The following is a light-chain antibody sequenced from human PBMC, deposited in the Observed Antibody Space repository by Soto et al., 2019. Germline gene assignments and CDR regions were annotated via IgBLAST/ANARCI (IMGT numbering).Light chain of an antibody. CDR3: QQRSNWPPIT. Sequence: EIVLTQSPATLSLSPGERATLSCRASQSISSYLAWYQQKPGQAPRLLIYDASNRATGLPARFSGSGSGTDFTLTISSLEPEDCAVYYCQQRSNWPPITFGQGTRLEIK. V-gene: IGKV3-11*01. CDR2: DAS. CDR1: QSISSY. J-gene: IGKJ5*01.